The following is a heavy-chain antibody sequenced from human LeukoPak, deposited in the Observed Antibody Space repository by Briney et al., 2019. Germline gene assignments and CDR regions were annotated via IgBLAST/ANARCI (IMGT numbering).Heavy chain of an antibody. V-gene: IGHV3-30*03. Sequence: GRSLRLSCAASGFTFSTYGMHWVRQAPGKGLEWVAVISYDGSNKYYADSVKGRFTISRDNSKNTLYLQMSSLRPEDTAVYYCASGGYTSSWYVVDYWGQGTLVTVSS. CDR3: ASGGYTSSWYVVDY. D-gene: IGHD6-13*01. CDR2: ISYDGSNK. J-gene: IGHJ4*02. CDR1: GFTFSTYG.